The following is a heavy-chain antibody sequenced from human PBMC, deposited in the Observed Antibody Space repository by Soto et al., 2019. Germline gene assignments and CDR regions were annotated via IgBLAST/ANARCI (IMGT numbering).Heavy chain of an antibody. CDR3: GRQPLATAGTYHYSGLDV. CDR2: IDARDSYT. V-gene: IGHV5-10-1*01. CDR1: GYXFSDHW. D-gene: IGHD1-1*01. J-gene: IGHJ6*02. Sequence: PGQSLXIFGKGSGYXFSDHWISWVRQMPGKGLEWMGRIDARDSYTNYSPSFQGHVTISVDRSINTAYLQWSSLKASDTAMYYCGRQPLATAGTYHYSGLDVWGQGTTVTVSS.